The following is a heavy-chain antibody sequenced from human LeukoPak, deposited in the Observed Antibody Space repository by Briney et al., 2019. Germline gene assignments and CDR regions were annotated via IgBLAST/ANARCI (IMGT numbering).Heavy chain of an antibody. CDR1: GGTFSSYG. V-gene: IGHV3-30*02. J-gene: IGHJ4*02. Sequence: SCKASGGTFSSYGMHWVRQAPGKGLEWVAFIRYDGSNKYYADSVKGRFTISRDNSKNTLYLQMNSLRAEDTAVYYCAKVTPRPNWGQGTLVTVSS. CDR3: AKVTPRPN. CDR2: IRYDGSNK.